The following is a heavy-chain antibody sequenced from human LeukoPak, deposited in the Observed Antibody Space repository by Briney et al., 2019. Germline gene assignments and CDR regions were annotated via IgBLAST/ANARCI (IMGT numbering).Heavy chain of an antibody. CDR1: GFTVSSNY. Sequence: GGSLRLSCAASGFTVSSNYMSWVRQAPGKGLEWVSVIYSGGSTYYADSVKGRFTISRDNSKNTLYLQMNSLRAEDTAVYYCARGLTTSIPPYYFDYWGQGTLVTVSS. CDR2: IYSGGST. J-gene: IGHJ4*02. D-gene: IGHD4-11*01. CDR3: ARGLTTSIPPYYFDY. V-gene: IGHV3-66*01.